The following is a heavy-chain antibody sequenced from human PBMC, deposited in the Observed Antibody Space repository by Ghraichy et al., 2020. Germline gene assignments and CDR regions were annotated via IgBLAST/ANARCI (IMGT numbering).Heavy chain of an antibody. CDR1: GYTFTSYG. V-gene: IGHV1-18*01. Sequence: ASVKVSCKASGYTFTSYGISWVRQAPGQGLEWMGWISAYNGNTNYAQKLQGRVTMTTDTSTSTAYMELRSLRSDDTAVYYCARDEDIAAAGTWDYWGQGTLVTVSS. CDR3: ARDEDIAAAGTWDY. D-gene: IGHD6-13*01. J-gene: IGHJ4*02. CDR2: ISAYNGNT.